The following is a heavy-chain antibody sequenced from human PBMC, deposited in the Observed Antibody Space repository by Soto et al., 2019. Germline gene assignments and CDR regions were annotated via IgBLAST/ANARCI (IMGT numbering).Heavy chain of an antibody. CDR3: ARVMDQQVTRPDLDD. CDR1: GYTFASYG. CDR2: TSAYNGDI. J-gene: IGHJ4*02. D-gene: IGHD2-21*02. Sequence: QVQLVQSEAEVKKPGASVKVSCKAFGYTFASYGVSWVRQAPGQGLEWMGWTSAYNGDIKYAQKFQGRVTMTTDTATSTAYMELRNLRSADTAVYYCARVMDQQVTRPDLDDWGQGTLVTVSS. V-gene: IGHV1-18*01.